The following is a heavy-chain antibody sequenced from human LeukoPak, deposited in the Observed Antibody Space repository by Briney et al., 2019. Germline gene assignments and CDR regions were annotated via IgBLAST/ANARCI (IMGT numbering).Heavy chain of an antibody. CDR2: IYTSGST. CDR3: AREVGYSSSSGDSYYYMDV. J-gene: IGHJ6*03. CDR1: GGSISSYY. D-gene: IGHD6-6*01. Sequence: SETLSLTCTVSGGSISSYYWSRIRQPAGKGLEWIGRIYTSGSTNYNPSLKSRVTMSVDTSKNQFSLKLSSVTAADTAVYYCAREVGYSSSSGDSYYYMDVWGKGTTVTVSS. V-gene: IGHV4-4*07.